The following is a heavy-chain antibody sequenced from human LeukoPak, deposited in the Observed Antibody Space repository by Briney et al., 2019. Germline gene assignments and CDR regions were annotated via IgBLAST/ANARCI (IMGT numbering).Heavy chain of an antibody. V-gene: IGHV3-30-3*01. CDR2: ISYDGSNK. CDR3: ARPRKYTAMVIGGDY. Sequence: PGGSLRLSCAASGFTFSSYAMHWVRQAPGKGLEWVAVISYDGSNKYYADSVKGRFTISRDNSKNTLYLQMNSLRAEDTAVYYCARPRKYTAMVIGGDYWGQGTLVTVSS. CDR1: GFTFSSYA. J-gene: IGHJ4*02. D-gene: IGHD5-18*01.